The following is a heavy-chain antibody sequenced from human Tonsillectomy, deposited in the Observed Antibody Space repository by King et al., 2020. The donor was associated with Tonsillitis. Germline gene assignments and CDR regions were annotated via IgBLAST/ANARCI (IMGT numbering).Heavy chain of an antibody. CDR1: GFTFSNYA. Sequence: QLVQSGGGLVQPGGSLRLSCAASGFTFSNYAMIWVRQAPGKGLEWVSGISGSGVSRYYADSVKGRFTISRDNSKNTLYLQMNSLRPEDTAVYYCAKDNSTRDFYDSSGPEGFDYWGQGTLVTVSS. D-gene: IGHD3-22*01. J-gene: IGHJ4*02. CDR3: AKDNSTRDFYDSSGPEGFDY. V-gene: IGHV3-23*04. CDR2: ISGSGVSR.